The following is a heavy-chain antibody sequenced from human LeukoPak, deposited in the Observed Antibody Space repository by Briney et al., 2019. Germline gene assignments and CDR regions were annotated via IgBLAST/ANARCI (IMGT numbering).Heavy chain of an antibody. Sequence: GGSLRLSCAASGFTFNSYSMNWVRQAPGKGLEWVSSISSSSSYIYYADSVKGRFTISRDNAKNSLYLQMNSLRAEDTAVYYCARDHYDSSGPPEDYWGQGTLVTVSS. D-gene: IGHD3-22*01. CDR2: ISSSSSYI. J-gene: IGHJ4*02. CDR1: GFTFNSYS. V-gene: IGHV3-21*01. CDR3: ARDHYDSSGPPEDY.